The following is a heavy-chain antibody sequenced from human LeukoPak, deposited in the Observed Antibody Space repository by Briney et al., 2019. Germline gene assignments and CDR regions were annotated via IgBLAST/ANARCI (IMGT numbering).Heavy chain of an antibody. J-gene: IGHJ3*02. Sequence: GGSLRLSCAASGFTFATYGLHWVRQPPGKGLEWVALITSGGSSIFYGDSVKGRFTISRDNSKSTLYLQMDSLRSDDTAVYYCARGGSFDIWGQGTVVTVSS. CDR2: ITSGGSSI. CDR1: GFTFATYG. V-gene: IGHV3-30*03. CDR3: ARGGSFDI. D-gene: IGHD3-16*01.